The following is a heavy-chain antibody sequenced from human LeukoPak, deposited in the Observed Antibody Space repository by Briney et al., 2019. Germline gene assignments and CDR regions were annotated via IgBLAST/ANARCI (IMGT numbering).Heavy chain of an antibody. CDR1: GFTVSSNY. J-gene: IGHJ4*02. D-gene: IGHD3-10*01. Sequence: GGSLRLSCAASGFTVSSNYMSWVRQAPGKGLEWVSVIYSGGSTYYADSVKGRFTISRDNSKNTLYLQMNSLGAEDTAVYYCARDQPYGSGSYYDYWGQGTLVTVSS. CDR2: IYSGGST. V-gene: IGHV3-66*01. CDR3: ARDQPYGSGSYYDY.